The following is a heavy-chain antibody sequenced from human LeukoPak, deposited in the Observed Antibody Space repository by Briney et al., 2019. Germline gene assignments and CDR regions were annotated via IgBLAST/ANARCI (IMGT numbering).Heavy chain of an antibody. D-gene: IGHD4-11*01. V-gene: IGHV4-30-2*01. Sequence: TSETLSLTCTVSGGSISSGGYYWSWIRQPPGKGLEWIGYISHSGSTYYNPSLKSRVTISVDRSKNQFSLKVTSVTAADTAVYYCARNGGTTSNHSHDDFDIWGQGTMVTVSS. CDR2: ISHSGST. CDR1: GGSISSGGYY. CDR3: ARNGGTTSNHSHDDFDI. J-gene: IGHJ3*02.